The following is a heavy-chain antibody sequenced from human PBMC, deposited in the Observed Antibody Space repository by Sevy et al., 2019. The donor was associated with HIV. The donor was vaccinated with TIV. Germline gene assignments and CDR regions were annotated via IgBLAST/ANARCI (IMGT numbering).Heavy chain of an antibody. CDR2: IYTSGST. CDR1: GGSISSYY. CDR3: ARGRAVAGTWWFYP. D-gene: IGHD6-19*01. J-gene: IGHJ5*02. Sequence: SETLSLTCTVSGGSISSYYWSWIRQPAGKGLEWIGRIYTSGSTNYNPSLKSRVTMSVDTSKNQFYLKVSSVTAADTAVYYCARGRAVAGTWWFYPWGQGTLVTVSS. V-gene: IGHV4-4*07.